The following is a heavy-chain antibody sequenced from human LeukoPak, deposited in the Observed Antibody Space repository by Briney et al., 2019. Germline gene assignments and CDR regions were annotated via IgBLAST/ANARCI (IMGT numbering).Heavy chain of an antibody. J-gene: IGHJ1*01. Sequence: PGGSLRLSCAASGFTFSDYAMHWVRQAPGKGLEWVAIISYDESNKYYADSVKDRFTISRDNSKNTLYLQMNSLRAEDTAVYYCASIGERYLQTEHYFHHWGQGTLVTASS. CDR2: ISYDESNK. CDR3: ASIGERYLQTEHYFHH. CDR1: GFTFSDYA. D-gene: IGHD3-3*01. V-gene: IGHV3-30*04.